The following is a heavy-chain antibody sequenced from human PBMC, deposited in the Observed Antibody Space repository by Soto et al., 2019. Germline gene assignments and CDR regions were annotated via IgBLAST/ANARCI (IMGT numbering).Heavy chain of an antibody. Sequence: PSETLSLTCVVSGGSISSGGYSWSWIRQPPGKGLEWIGYIYHSGSTYYNPSLKSRVTISVDRSKNQFSLKLSSVTAADTAVYYCARNGRDYYSVKGRPYFDYWGQGTLVTVSS. V-gene: IGHV4-30-2*01. CDR3: ARNGRDYYSVKGRPYFDY. D-gene: IGHD2-21*01. J-gene: IGHJ4*02. CDR2: IYHSGST. CDR1: GGSISSGGYS.